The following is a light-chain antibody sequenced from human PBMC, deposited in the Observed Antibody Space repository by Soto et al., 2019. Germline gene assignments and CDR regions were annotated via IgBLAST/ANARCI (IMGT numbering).Light chain of an antibody. J-gene: IGLJ2*01. CDR1: TGAVTSGFY. V-gene: IGLV7-43*01. CDR3: LLYADVAMV. Sequence: QTVVTQEPSLTVSPGGTVTLTCASNTGAVTSGFYPNWFQQKPGQAPRPLIYTTYHKYSWTPARFTGSLLGGKAVLTLSDAQPDDEAEYHCLLYADVAMVFGGGTKLTVL. CDR2: TTY.